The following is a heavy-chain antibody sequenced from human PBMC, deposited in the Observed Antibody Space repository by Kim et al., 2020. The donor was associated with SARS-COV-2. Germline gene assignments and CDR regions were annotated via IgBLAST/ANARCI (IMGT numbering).Heavy chain of an antibody. CDR2: INPSGGST. J-gene: IGHJ5*02. Sequence: ASVKVSCKASGYTFTSYYMHWVRQAPGQGLEWMGIINPSGGSTSYAQKFQGRVTMTRDTSTSTVYMELSSLRSEDTAVYYCAREDSITMVRGVTESTYNWFDPWGQGTLVTVSS. D-gene: IGHD3-10*01. CDR1: GYTFTSYY. CDR3: AREDSITMVRGVTESTYNWFDP. V-gene: IGHV1-46*01.